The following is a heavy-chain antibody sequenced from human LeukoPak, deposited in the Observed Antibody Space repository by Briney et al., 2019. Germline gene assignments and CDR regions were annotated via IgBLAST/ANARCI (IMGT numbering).Heavy chain of an antibody. CDR1: GFTFSHYG. Sequence: PGRSLTLSCAASGFTFSHYGIHWVRQAPGKGLEWVAVISDDGINKDCADSVKGRFTISRDNSKNTLYLQMISLRTEDTAVYYCVGEAKYSSGSKDAFDIWGQGTMVTVSS. D-gene: IGHD6-19*01. J-gene: IGHJ3*02. V-gene: IGHV3-30*03. CDR3: VGEAKYSSGSKDAFDI. CDR2: ISDDGINK.